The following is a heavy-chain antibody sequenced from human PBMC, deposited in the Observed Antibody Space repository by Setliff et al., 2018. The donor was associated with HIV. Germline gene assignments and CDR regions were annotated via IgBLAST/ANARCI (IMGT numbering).Heavy chain of an antibody. CDR1: GFTFSSYE. V-gene: IGHV3-48*03. D-gene: IGHD5-12*01. Sequence: SLKISCAASGFTFSSYEMNWVRQAPGKGLEWVSYISSSGSTIYYADSVKGRFTISRDNAKNSLYLQMNSLRAEDTAVYYCARDYSGYDYHTGDYWGQGTLVTVSS. J-gene: IGHJ4*02. CDR2: ISSSGSTI. CDR3: ARDYSGYDYHTGDY.